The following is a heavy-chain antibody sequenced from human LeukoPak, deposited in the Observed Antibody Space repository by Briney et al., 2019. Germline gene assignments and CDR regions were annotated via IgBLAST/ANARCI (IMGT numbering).Heavy chain of an antibody. CDR3: ASPGKAVAAFDY. V-gene: IGHV4-34*01. J-gene: IGHJ4*02. CDR2: INHSGST. Sequence: SETLSLTCTVSGGSISSDYWSWIRQPPGKGLEWIGEINHSGSTNYNPSLKSRVTISVDTSKNQFSLKLSSVTAADTAVYYCASPGKAVAAFDYWGQGTLVTVSS. D-gene: IGHD6-19*01. CDR1: GGSISSDY.